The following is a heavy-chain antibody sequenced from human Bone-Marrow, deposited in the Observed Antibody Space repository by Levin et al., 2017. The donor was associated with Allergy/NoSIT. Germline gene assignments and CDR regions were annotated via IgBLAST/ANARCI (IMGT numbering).Heavy chain of an antibody. D-gene: IGHD3-10*01. CDR2: IDYSGRS. CDR3: ARHTPVRWCGANL. Sequence: GSLRLSCTVSDGSISNSRYYWGWIRQPPGRGLEWIASIDYSGRSYYSPSLKSRVAISVDTSQNQFSLRLSSVSAADTSVYYCARHTPVRWCGANLWGQGTLVTVS. J-gene: IGHJ5*02. V-gene: IGHV4-39*01. CDR1: DGSISNSRYY.